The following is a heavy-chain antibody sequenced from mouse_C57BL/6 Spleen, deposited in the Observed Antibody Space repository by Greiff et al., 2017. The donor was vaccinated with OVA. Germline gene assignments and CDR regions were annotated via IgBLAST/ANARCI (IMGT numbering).Heavy chain of an antibody. V-gene: IGHV14-4*01. D-gene: IGHD2-12*01. Sequence: VQLQQSGAELVRPGASVKLSCTASGFNIKDDYMHWVKQRPEQGLEWIGWIDPENGDTEYASKFQGKATITADTSSNTAYLQLSSLTSEDTAVYYCTGNYSVAYWGQGTLVTVSA. CDR1: GFNIKDDY. CDR3: TGNYSVAY. J-gene: IGHJ3*01. CDR2: IDPENGDT.